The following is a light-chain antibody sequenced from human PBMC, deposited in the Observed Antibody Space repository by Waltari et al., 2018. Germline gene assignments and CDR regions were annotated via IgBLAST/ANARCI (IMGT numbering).Light chain of an antibody. CDR3: QSYDTNNRV. Sequence: NFMLTQPHSVSGSPGETVTISCTRSSGSIYSKHVPWYQQRPGSAPTTVIYEDKQRPFGVPDRFSGSIDSSSNSASLTISGLKTEDEAEYYCQSYDTNNRVFGGGTMLTVL. CDR2: EDK. V-gene: IGLV6-57*04. J-gene: IGLJ3*02. CDR1: SGSIYSKH.